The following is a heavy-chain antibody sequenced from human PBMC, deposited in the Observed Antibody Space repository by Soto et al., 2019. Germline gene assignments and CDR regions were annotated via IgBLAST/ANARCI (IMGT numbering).Heavy chain of an antibody. CDR3: ARFKLGDDY. Sequence: QVQLVQSGAEVRKPGSSVKVSCQASGGTFSNSTVTWVRQAPGQGLEWMGRLIPILGLANYAQKFRGRLTITADKSTTTAYMELRSLRSEDTAIYYCARFKLGDDYWGQGTLVTVS. V-gene: IGHV1-69*02. CDR2: LIPILGLA. D-gene: IGHD5-12*01. CDR1: GGTFSNST. J-gene: IGHJ4*02.